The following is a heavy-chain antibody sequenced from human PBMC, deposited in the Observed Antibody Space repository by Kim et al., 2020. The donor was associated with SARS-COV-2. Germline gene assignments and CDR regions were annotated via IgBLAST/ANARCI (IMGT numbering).Heavy chain of an antibody. CDR3: ARDAATYWGGSYWYYYYGMDV. CDR1: GFTFSSYG. J-gene: IGHJ6*02. V-gene: IGHV3-33*01. Sequence: GGSLRLSCAASGFTFSSYGMHWVRQAPGKGLEWVAVIWYDGSNKYYADSVKGRFTISRDNSKNTLYLQMNSLRAEDTAVYYCARDAATYWGGSYWYYYYGMDVWGQGTTVPVSS. D-gene: IGHD1-26*01. CDR2: IWYDGSNK.